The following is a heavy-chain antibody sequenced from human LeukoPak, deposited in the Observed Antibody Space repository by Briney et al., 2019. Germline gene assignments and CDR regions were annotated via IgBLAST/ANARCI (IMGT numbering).Heavy chain of an antibody. V-gene: IGHV3-33*01. Sequence: GRSLRLSCAASRFTFSYYDMHWVRQAPGKGLEWVAVIWYDGSNKYYADSVKGRFTISRDNSKNTLYLQMNSLRAEDTAVYYCARDPGDYYGSGSSDAFDIWGQGTMVTVSS. CDR3: ARDPGDYYGSGSSDAFDI. D-gene: IGHD3-10*01. CDR2: IWYDGSNK. CDR1: RFTFSYYD. J-gene: IGHJ3*02.